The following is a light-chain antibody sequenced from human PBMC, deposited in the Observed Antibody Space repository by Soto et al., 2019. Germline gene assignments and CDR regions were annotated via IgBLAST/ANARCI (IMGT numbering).Light chain of an antibody. Sequence: DIQMTQSPSSVSASVGDRVTITCRASQGISSLLAWYQVKAGKAPKFLIYAASSLQSGVPSRFSSSGSGTDFTLTISSLQPEDFATYYCQQANSFPLTFGGGTKVEIK. V-gene: IGKV1-12*01. CDR1: QGISSL. CDR3: QQANSFPLT. J-gene: IGKJ4*01. CDR2: AAS.